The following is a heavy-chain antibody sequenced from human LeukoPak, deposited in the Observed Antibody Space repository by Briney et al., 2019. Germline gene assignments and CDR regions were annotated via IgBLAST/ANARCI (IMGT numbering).Heavy chain of an antibody. CDR2: ISAYNGNT. CDR3: ARTDYVWGSSDY. V-gene: IGHV1-18*01. CDR1: GYTFTRYG. Sequence: ASVKVSCKASGYTFTRYGISWVRQAPGQGLGWMGWISAYNGNTNYAQKLQGRVTMTTDTSTSTAYMELRSLRSDDTAVYYCARTDYVWGSSDYWGQGTLVTVSS. D-gene: IGHD3-16*01. J-gene: IGHJ4*02.